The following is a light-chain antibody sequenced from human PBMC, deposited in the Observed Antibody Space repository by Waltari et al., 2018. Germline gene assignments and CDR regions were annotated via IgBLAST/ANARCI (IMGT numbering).Light chain of an antibody. CDR2: GAI. J-gene: IGKJ1*01. V-gene: IGKV3D-15*01. Sequence: ELVLTPSPATLSVSPGERATLSCRASQGVGNNLAWYPQEPGQAPRLLIYGAITRDTGMPARFSGSGSGIEFTLISTSLQSEDFAVYDCYQYRNWLRTFGQGTKVEIK. CDR3: YQYRNWLRT. CDR1: QGVGNN.